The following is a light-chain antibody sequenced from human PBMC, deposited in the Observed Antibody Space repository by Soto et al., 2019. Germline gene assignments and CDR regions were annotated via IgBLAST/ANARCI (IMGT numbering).Light chain of an antibody. CDR1: QNIGDS. Sequence: DIQLTQSPSSLSASVGDRVTIACRASQNIGDSLNWYQQKPGKAPKLLIYDASTLQSGVPSRFSGSGSGTDFTLTISSLQPEHFATYYCQQSYSTPRTFGQGTKVEV. CDR2: DAS. CDR3: QQSYSTPRT. V-gene: IGKV1-39*01. J-gene: IGKJ1*01.